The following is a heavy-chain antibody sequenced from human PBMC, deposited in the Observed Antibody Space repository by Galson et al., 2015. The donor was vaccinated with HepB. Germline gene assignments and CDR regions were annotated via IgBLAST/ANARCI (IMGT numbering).Heavy chain of an antibody. CDR2: VNQDGTEK. V-gene: IGHV3-7*01. CDR3: VRDGRGGWHFDY. CDR1: GFNFFSYV. Sequence: SLRLSCAASGFNFFSYVMSWVRQAPGKGLEWVANVNQDGTEKYSIDSVKGRFTMSRDNARSTLYLQMNSLRVEDTAVHYCVRDGRGGWHFDYWGQGALVTVSS. D-gene: IGHD6-19*01. J-gene: IGHJ4*02.